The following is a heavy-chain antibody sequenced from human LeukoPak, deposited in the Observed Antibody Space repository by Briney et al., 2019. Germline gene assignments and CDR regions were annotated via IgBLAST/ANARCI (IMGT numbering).Heavy chain of an antibody. V-gene: IGHV5-51*01. Sequence: GESLKISCKGSGYSFTSNWIGWVRQMPGKGLEWMGIIYPGDSDTRYNPSFQGQVTISADKSISTANLQWSSLKASDTAMYYCARREYSSSWYRSYAFDIWGQGTMVTVSS. CDR3: ARREYSSSWYRSYAFDI. CDR1: GYSFTSNW. D-gene: IGHD6-13*01. CDR2: IYPGDSDT. J-gene: IGHJ3*02.